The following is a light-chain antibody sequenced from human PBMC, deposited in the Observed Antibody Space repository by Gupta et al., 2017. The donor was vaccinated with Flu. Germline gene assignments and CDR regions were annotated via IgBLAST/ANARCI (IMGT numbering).Light chain of an antibody. Sequence: HSVLAQPPSVSAPPGQRVTISCSGSTSNIGSNYVFWYQQVPGTAPKLFIYRNGQRPSGVPDRFSGAKSGTSASLAISGLQSEDEADYHCATWDDSLSEGVFGGGTKLTVL. J-gene: IGLJ3*02. CDR2: RNG. V-gene: IGLV1-47*01. CDR1: TSNIGSNY. CDR3: ATWDDSLSEGV.